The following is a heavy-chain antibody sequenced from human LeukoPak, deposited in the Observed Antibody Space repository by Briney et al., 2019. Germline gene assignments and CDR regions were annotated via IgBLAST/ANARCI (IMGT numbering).Heavy chain of an antibody. J-gene: IGHJ4*02. CDR2: IKQDGSEK. V-gene: IGHV3-7*01. D-gene: IGHD4-17*01. CDR1: GFNSYW. CDR3: ASQAYGDYALFDY. Sequence: GGSLRLSCAASGFNSYWMSWVRQAPGKGLEWVANIKQDGSEKYYVDSVKGRFTISRDNVKNSLYLQMNSLRAEDTAVYYCASQAYGDYALFDYWGQGTLVTVSS.